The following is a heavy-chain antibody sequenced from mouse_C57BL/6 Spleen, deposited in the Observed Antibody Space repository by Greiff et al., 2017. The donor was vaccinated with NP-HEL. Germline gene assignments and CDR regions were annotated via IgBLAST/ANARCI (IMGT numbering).Heavy chain of an antibody. D-gene: IGHD3-1*01. CDR1: GYTFTSYW. CDR2: IDPSDSYT. CDR3: ARQLCLQAWFAY. V-gene: IGHV1-50*01. J-gene: IGHJ3*01. Sequence: QVQLQQPGAELVKPGASVKLSCKASGYTFTSYWMQWVKQRPGQGLEWIGEIDPSDSYTNYNQKFKGKATLTVDTSSSTAYMQLSSLTSGDSAVYYCARQLCLQAWFAYWGQGTLVTVSA.